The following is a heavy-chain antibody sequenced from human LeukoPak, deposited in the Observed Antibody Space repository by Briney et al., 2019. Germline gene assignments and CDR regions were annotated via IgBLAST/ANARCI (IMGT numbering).Heavy chain of an antibody. CDR2: INPNSGGT. V-gene: IGHV1-2*02. CDR1: GYTFTGYY. J-gene: IGHJ6*03. CDR3: ARFRITGSYYYMDV. Sequence: GASVKVSCKASGYTFTGYYIHWVRQAPGQGLEWMGWINPNSGGTNYAQKFQGRVTMTRDTSISTAYMELSRLRSDDTAVYYCARFRITGSYYYMDVWGKGTTVTVSS. D-gene: IGHD1-20*01.